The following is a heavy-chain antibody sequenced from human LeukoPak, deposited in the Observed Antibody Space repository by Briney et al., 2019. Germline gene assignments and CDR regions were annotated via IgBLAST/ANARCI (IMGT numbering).Heavy chain of an antibody. D-gene: IGHD3-16*02. Sequence: KPSETLSLTCAVSGGSISSSNWWSWVRQPPGKGLEWIGEIYHSGSTNYNPSLKSRVTISVDKSKNQFSLKLSSVTAADTAVYYCARDLKMITFGGVIVSYGFDYWGQGTLVTVSS. CDR3: ARDLKMITFGGVIVSYGFDY. CDR1: GGSISSSNW. V-gene: IGHV4-4*02. J-gene: IGHJ4*02. CDR2: IYHSGST.